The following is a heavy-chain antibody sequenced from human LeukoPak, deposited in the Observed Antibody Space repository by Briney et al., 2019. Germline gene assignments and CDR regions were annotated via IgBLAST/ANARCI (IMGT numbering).Heavy chain of an antibody. CDR3: AARHGLFYCSSTSCNYYMDV. V-gene: IGHV3-23*01. Sequence: PGGSLRLSCAASGFTFSSYAMSWVRQAPGKGLEWVSAISGSGGSTYYADSVKGRFTISRDNSKNTLYLQMNSLRAEDTAVYYCAARHGLFYCSSTSCNYYMDVWGKGTTVTVSS. CDR2: ISGSGGST. J-gene: IGHJ6*03. CDR1: GFTFSSYA. D-gene: IGHD2-2*01.